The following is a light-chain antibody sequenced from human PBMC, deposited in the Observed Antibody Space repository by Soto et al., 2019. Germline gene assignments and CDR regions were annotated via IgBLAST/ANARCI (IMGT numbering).Light chain of an antibody. CDR2: WAS. Sequence: DIVMTQSPDSLAVSLGERATINCKSSQSVLYSSNNKNYLAWYQQRPGQPPKLLIYWASTRESGVPDRFSGSGSGTDFTLTITSLQAEDVAVYYCQQSGSSPRTWTFGQVTKVEIK. V-gene: IGKV4-1*01. CDR3: QQSGSSPRTWT. CDR1: QSVLYSSNNKNY. J-gene: IGKJ1*01.